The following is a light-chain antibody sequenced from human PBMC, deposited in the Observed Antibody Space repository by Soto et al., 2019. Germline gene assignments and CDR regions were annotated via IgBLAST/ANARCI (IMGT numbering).Light chain of an antibody. V-gene: IGLV2-23*02. J-gene: IGLJ3*02. CDR1: SSDIGSYNL. CDR2: EVR. Sequence: QSALTQPASVSGTPGQSITISCSGTSSDIGSYNLVSWYQVHPGKAPKLLIFEVRRLPSGVSSRFSGSKSGNTASLTISGLQAEDEAEYYCSSHGGTDLFVVFGGGTKVTVL. CDR3: SSHGGTDLFVV.